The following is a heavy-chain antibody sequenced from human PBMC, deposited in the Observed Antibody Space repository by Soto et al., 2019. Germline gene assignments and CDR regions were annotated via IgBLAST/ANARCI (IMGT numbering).Heavy chain of an antibody. CDR2: IYYSGST. J-gene: IGHJ5*02. V-gene: IGHV4-59*08. CDR1: GGSIISYY. Sequence: PSETLSLTCTVSGGSIISYYWSWIRQPPGKGLEWIGYIYYSGSTNYNPSLKSRVTISVDTSKNQFSLKLSSVTAADTAVYYCARSSDLGYCSSTSCYGWFDPWGQGTLVTVSS. CDR3: ARSSDLGYCSSTSCYGWFDP. D-gene: IGHD2-2*01.